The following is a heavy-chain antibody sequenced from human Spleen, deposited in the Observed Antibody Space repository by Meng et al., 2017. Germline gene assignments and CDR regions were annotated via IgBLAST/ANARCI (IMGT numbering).Heavy chain of an antibody. CDR1: GFSVSHNY. V-gene: IGHV3-30*03. Sequence: GESLKISCAASGFSVSHNYMSWVRQAPGKGLESVAVISYDGANKYYADSVRGRFTISRDNSKNTLYLQMNSLRAEDTAVYYCARDPASVATSFDYWGQGTLVTVSS. CDR2: ISYDGANK. D-gene: IGHD5-12*01. CDR3: ARDPASVATSFDY. J-gene: IGHJ4*02.